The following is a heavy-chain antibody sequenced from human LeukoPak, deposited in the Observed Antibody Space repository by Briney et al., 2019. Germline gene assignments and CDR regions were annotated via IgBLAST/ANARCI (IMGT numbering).Heavy chain of an antibody. V-gene: IGHV3-48*01. CDR2: ISSSSSTI. Sequence: GGSLRLSCAASGFTFSSYSMNWVRQAPGKGLEWVSYISSSSSTIYYADSVKGRFTISRDNAKNSLYLQMNSLRAEDTAVYYCAREGLWTFDYWGQGTLVTVSS. CDR3: AREGLWTFDY. J-gene: IGHJ4*02. D-gene: IGHD3/OR15-3a*01. CDR1: GFTFSSYS.